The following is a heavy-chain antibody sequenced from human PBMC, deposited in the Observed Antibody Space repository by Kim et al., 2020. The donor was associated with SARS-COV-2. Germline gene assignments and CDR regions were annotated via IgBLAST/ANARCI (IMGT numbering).Heavy chain of an antibody. CDR3: VRENYWAFDI. D-gene: IGHD2-15*01. V-gene: IGHV3-48*04. J-gene: IGHJ3*02. CDR1: GFTFSSYS. Sequence: GGSLRLSWATSGFTFSSYSMNWVRQAPGKGLEWVSHVSGSGTTTKYADSVKGRFTISGDNAKNSLYQQMSGLRAEDTAVYYCVRENYWAFDIWGQGAMVTVSS. CDR2: VSGSGTTT.